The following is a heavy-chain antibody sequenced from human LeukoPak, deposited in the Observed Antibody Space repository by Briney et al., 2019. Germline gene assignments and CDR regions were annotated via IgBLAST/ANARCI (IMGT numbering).Heavy chain of an antibody. J-gene: IGHJ3*02. D-gene: IGHD3-22*01. V-gene: IGHV4-34*01. Sequence: SETLSLTCAVYGGSFSGYYWSWIRQPPGKGLEWIGEINHSGSTNYNPSLKSRVTISVDTSKNQFSLKLSSVTAADTAAYYCARASTIVVIDAFDIWGQGTMVTVSS. CDR2: INHSGST. CDR1: GGSFSGYY. CDR3: ARASTIVVIDAFDI.